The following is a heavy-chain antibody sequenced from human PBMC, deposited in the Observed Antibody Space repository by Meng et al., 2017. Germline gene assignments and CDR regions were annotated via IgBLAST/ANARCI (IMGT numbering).Heavy chain of an antibody. CDR3: ARGVWSKSNQLNHVRPTYVDL. V-gene: IGHV4-34*01. D-gene: IGHD2-2*01. Sequence: STHQATMSPGCLAHGGSFRGCYGSRIRQPPGRGQDWIEEMSHSGTTNYNPYLKSRVTISIGTSKSQFTLKLPFVTGAGTAAHVYARGVWSKSNQLNHVRPTYVDLWSQGTLVTVSS. J-gene: IGHJ4*02. CDR1: GGSFRGCY. CDR2: MSHSGTT.